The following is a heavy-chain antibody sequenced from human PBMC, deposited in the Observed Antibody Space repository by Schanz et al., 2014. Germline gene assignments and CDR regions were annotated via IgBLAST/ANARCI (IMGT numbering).Heavy chain of an antibody. V-gene: IGHV1-18*04. CDR2: ISKYNGHT. CDR1: GYMFDTYG. Sequence: QVQLVQSGAEAREPGASVKVSCKATGYMFDTYGFAWVRQAPGQGLQWMEWISKYNGHTMYGQKYQARRSLTSDTDTATAHVQSRSLRTADTAADYCARAPTRMNMFRGVTYCFDYWGQGTLVTVSS. D-gene: IGHD3-10*01. CDR3: ARAPTRMNMFRGVTYCFDY. J-gene: IGHJ4*02.